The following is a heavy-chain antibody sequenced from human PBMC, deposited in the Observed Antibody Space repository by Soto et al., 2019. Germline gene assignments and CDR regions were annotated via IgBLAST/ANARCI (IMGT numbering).Heavy chain of an antibody. V-gene: IGHV3-23*01. CDR1: GFTFIKHA. CDR3: AKATTNGGWFNPFDS. J-gene: IGHJ4*02. CDR2: LSGSGTST. Sequence: EVQLLESGGGLVQPGGSLRLSCAASGFTFIKHAMKWVRQAPGKGLEWVSGLSGSGTSTYYADSVKGRFTISRDNSRDTLFLQMNSLTAEDTAVYYCAKATTNGGWFNPFDSWGQGALVTVSS. D-gene: IGHD6-19*01.